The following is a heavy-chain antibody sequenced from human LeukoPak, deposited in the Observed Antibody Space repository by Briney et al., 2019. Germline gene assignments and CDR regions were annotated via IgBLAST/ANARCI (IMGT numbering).Heavy chain of an antibody. CDR2: INSDGSST. D-gene: IGHD2-2*02. Sequence: GGSLRLSCAASGFTFSSYWMHWVRQAPGKGLVWVSRINSDGSSTSYADSVKGRFTISRDNAKNTLYLQMNSLRAEDTAVYYCAKASYCSSTSCYSSYYYYGMDVWGPGTTVTVSS. CDR3: AKASYCSSTSCYSSYYYYGMDV. V-gene: IGHV3-74*01. CDR1: GFTFSSYW. J-gene: IGHJ6*02.